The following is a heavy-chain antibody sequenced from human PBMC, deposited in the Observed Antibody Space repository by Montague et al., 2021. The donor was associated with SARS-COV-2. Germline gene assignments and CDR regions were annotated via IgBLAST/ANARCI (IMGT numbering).Heavy chain of an antibody. J-gene: IGHJ4*02. CDR1: GGSFSNYY. Sequence: SETLSLTCAVYGGSFSNYYWTWIRQPPGKGLEWIGEINHSGSTNYNPSLKSRVTISVDTSKNHFSLKLSSVTAADTAVYFCARGGIAPRRYGIDYWGQGTLVTVSS. CDR3: ARGGIAPRRYGIDY. CDR2: INHSGST. D-gene: IGHD6-6*01. V-gene: IGHV4-34*01.